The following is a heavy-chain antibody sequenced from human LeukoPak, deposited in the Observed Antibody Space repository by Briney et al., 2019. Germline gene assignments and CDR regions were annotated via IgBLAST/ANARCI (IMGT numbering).Heavy chain of an antibody. V-gene: IGHV3-66*01. CDR2: IYSGGST. CDR1: GFTVSSNY. D-gene: IGHD3-10*01. Sequence: GGSLRLSCAASGFTVSSNYMSWVRQAPGKGLEWVSVIYSGGSTYYADSVKGRFTISRDNSKNTLYLQMNSLRAEDTAVHYCARVGEYYYGSGSYSERGYNWFDPWGQGTLVTVSP. J-gene: IGHJ5*02. CDR3: ARVGEYYYGSGSYSERGYNWFDP.